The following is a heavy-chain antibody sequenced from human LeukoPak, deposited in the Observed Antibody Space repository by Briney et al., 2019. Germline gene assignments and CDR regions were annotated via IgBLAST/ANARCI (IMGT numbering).Heavy chain of an antibody. CDR1: GFTSSIYG. V-gene: IGHV3-20*04. J-gene: IGHJ4*02. Sequence: GGSLRLSCAASGFTSSIYGMSWVRQAPGKGLEWVSGINWNGGSTAFADSVKGRFTISRDNAKNSLYVQMNSLRAEDTALYYCARGGGSSWTYYFDYWGQGILVTVSS. CDR2: INWNGGST. D-gene: IGHD6-13*01. CDR3: ARGGGSSWTYYFDY.